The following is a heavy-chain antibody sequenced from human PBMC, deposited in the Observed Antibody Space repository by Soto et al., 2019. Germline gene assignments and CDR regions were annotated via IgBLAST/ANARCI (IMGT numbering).Heavy chain of an antibody. V-gene: IGHV4-31*03. CDR1: GGSISSGGYY. J-gene: IGHJ4*02. D-gene: IGHD3-22*01. CDR3: ARASGNYYDSSGYYLHDY. CDR2: IYYSGST. Sequence: TSETLSLTCTVSGGSISSGGYYWSWIRQHPGKGPEWIGYIYYSGSTYYNPSLKSRVTISVDTSKNQFSLKLSSVTAADTAVYYCARASGNYYDSSGYYLHDYWGQGTLVTVSS.